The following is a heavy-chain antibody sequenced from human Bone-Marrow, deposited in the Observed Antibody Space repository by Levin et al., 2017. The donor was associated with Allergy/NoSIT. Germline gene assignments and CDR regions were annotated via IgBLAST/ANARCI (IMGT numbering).Heavy chain of an antibody. CDR1: GGSFSGYY. Sequence: SETLSLTCAVYGGSFSGYYWSWIRQPPGKGLEWIGEINHSGSTNYNPSLKSRVTISVDTSKNQFSLKLSSVTAADTAVYYCASGLGFGGYDYWGQGTLVTVSS. CDR2: INHSGST. D-gene: IGHD3-10*01. V-gene: IGHV4-34*01. J-gene: IGHJ4*02. CDR3: ASGLGFGGYDY.